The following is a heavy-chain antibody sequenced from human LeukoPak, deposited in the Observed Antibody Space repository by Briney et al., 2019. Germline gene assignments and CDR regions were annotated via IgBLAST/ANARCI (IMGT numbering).Heavy chain of an antibody. CDR2: ISYDGSNK. Sequence: SGGSLRLSCAASGFTFSSYGMHWVRQAPGKGLEWVAVISYDGSNKYYADSVKGRFTISRDNSKNTLYLQMNSLRAEDTAVYYCAKDRRGCSTNSCAPYYFDYWGQGTLVTVSS. CDR3: AKDRRGCSTNSCAPYYFDY. D-gene: IGHD2-2*01. J-gene: IGHJ4*02. CDR1: GFTFSSYG. V-gene: IGHV3-30*18.